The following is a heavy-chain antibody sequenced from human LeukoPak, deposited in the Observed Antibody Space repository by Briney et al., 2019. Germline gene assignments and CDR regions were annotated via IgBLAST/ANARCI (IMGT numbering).Heavy chain of an antibody. J-gene: IGHJ6*04. V-gene: IGHV1-18*04. D-gene: IGHD3-10*01. CDR1: GYTFTSYG. CDR2: ISAHNGNT. CDR3: ARRKRFGELLSVNYYYYGMDV. Sequence: ASVKVSCKASGYTFTSYGISWVRQAPGQGLEWMGWISAHNGNTNYAQKLQGRVTMTTDTSTSTAYMELRSLRSDDTAVYYCARRKRFGELLSVNYYYYGMDVWGKGTPVTVSS.